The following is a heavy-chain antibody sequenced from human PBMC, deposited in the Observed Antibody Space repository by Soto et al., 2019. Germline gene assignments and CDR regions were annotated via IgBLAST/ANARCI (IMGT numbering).Heavy chain of an antibody. Sequence: PSQTLSLTCAISGDSVSSNSAAWNWIRQSPSRGLEWLGRTYYRSKWYNDYAVSVKSRITISPDTSKNQFSLQLNSVTPEDTAVYYCAREGYCSGGSCYTAGNWFEPWGQGTLVTVSS. V-gene: IGHV6-1*01. CDR1: GDSVSSNSAA. CDR3: AREGYCSGGSCYTAGNWFEP. CDR2: TYYRSKWYN. J-gene: IGHJ5*02. D-gene: IGHD2-15*01.